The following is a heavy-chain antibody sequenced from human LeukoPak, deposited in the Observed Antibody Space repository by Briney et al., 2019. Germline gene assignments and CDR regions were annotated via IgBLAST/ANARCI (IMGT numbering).Heavy chain of an antibody. CDR3: ASCCEVGATTWYFDY. D-gene: IGHD1-26*01. CDR2: ISANNGYT. CDR1: GYTFTSFG. Sequence: ASVKVSCKASGYTFTSFGISWVRQAPGQGLEWMGWISANNGYTNYAQKFQGRVTITRDTSASTAYMELSSLRSEDTAVYYCASCCEVGATTWYFDYWGQGTLVTVSS. V-gene: IGHV1-18*01. J-gene: IGHJ4*02.